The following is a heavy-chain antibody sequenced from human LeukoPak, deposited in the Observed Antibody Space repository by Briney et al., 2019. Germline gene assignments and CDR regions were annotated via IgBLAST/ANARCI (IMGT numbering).Heavy chain of an antibody. CDR2: ISYDGSNK. CDR1: GFTFSSYG. V-gene: IGHV3-30*18. D-gene: IGHD1-26*01. Sequence: PGRSLRLSCAASGFTFSSYGMHWVRQAPGKGLEWVAVISYDGSNKYYADSVKGRFTISRDNSKNTLYLQMNSLRAEDTAVYYCAKASGSYYPPFDYWGQGTLVTVSS. J-gene: IGHJ4*02. CDR3: AKASGSYYPPFDY.